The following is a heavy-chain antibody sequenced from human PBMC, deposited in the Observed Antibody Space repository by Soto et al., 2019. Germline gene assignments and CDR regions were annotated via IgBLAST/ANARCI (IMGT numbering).Heavy chain of an antibody. CDR1: GGTFSPYT. J-gene: IGHJ4*02. D-gene: IGHD3-10*01. CDR3: ARDWASSIPTWAFGGD. Sequence: QVQLVQSGAEVKKPGSSVKVSCKASGGTFSPYTITWVRQAPGQGLEWMGRIIPMFDITNYALKFQDRVTITADRSTSTAYLELRSRRSEDSAVYFCARDWASSIPTWAFGGDWGQGTLVTVSS. CDR2: IIPMFDIT. V-gene: IGHV1-69*08.